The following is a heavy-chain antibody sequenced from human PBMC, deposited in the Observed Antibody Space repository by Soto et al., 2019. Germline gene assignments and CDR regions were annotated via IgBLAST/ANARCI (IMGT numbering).Heavy chain of an antibody. V-gene: IGHV4-59*08. Sequence: SETLSLTCTVSGGSISSYYWSWIRQPPGKGLEWIGYIYYSGSTNYNPSLKSRVTISVDTSKNQFSLKLSSVTAADTAVYYCARLGLDYGDYINWFDPWGQGTLVTVSS. CDR2: IYYSGST. CDR1: GGSISSYY. CDR3: ARLGLDYGDYINWFDP. D-gene: IGHD4-17*01. J-gene: IGHJ5*02.